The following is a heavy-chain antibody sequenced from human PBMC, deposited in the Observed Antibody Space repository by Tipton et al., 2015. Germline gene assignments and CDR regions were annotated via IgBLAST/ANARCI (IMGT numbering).Heavy chain of an antibody. CDR2: IYSDGST. J-gene: IGHJ4*02. CDR1: GFTVSGNY. V-gene: IGHV3-53*01. Sequence: SLRLSCAASGFTVSGNYMSWVRQAPGKGLEWVSVIYSDGSTYYADSVKGRLTISRDNSKNTLYLQMNSLRAEDTAVYYCARGGGGRWLQAWYFDYWGQGTPVTVSS. CDR3: ARGGGGRWLQAWYFDY. D-gene: IGHD5-24*01.